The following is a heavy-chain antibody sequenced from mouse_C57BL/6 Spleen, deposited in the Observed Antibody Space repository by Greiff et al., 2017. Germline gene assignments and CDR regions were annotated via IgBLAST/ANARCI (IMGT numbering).Heavy chain of an antibody. Sequence: QVQLQQPGAELVKPGASVKLSCKASGYTFTSYWMHWVKQRPGQGLEWIGMIHPNSGSTNYNEKFKSKATLTVDTSSSTAYMQLSSLTSEDSAVYYCARNWDWYFDVWGTGTTVTVSS. J-gene: IGHJ1*03. D-gene: IGHD4-1*01. CDR2: IHPNSGST. CDR1: GYTFTSYW. CDR3: ARNWDWYFDV. V-gene: IGHV1-64*01.